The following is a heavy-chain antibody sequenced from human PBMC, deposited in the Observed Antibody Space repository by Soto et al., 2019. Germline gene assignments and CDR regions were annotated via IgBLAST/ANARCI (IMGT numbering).Heavy chain of an antibody. CDR2: IRSKANSYAT. Sequence: PGGSLRLSCAASGFTFSGSAMHWVRQASGKRLEWVGRIRSKANSYATAYAASVKGRFTISRDDSKNTAYLQMNSLKTEDTAVYYCTRPLVRSIAARPDHDAFDIWGQGTMVTVSS. J-gene: IGHJ3*02. V-gene: IGHV3-73*01. CDR3: TRPLVRSIAARPDHDAFDI. CDR1: GFTFSGSA. D-gene: IGHD6-6*01.